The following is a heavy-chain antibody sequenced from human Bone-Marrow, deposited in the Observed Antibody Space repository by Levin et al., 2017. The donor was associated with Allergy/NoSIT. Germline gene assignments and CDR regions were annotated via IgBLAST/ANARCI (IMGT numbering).Heavy chain of an antibody. J-gene: IGHJ4*02. D-gene: IGHD2-2*01. CDR2: ISNSGSTI. CDR1: GFRFSDYY. V-gene: IGHV3-11*01. Sequence: PGGSLRLSCATSGFRFSDYYMSWIRQAPGKGLEWVSYISNSGSTIYYADSVKGRFTISRDNGKNSLSLEMNNLRVEDTAVYYCARGREYCTSSSCYLSHWGQGTLVTVSS. CDR3: ARGREYCTSSSCYLSH.